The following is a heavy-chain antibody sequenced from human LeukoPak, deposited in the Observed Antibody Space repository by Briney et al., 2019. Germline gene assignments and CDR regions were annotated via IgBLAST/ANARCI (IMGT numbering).Heavy chain of an antibody. V-gene: IGHV1-18*01. J-gene: IGHJ5*02. Sequence: GASVKVSCKASGYTFTSYGISWVRQAPGQGLEWMGWISAYNGNTNFAQKLQGRITMTTDTSTSTAYMELRSLRSDDTAVYYCARDYYGSGRYSNQNWFAPWGQGTLPTVSS. D-gene: IGHD3-10*01. CDR2: ISAYNGNT. CDR1: GYTFTSYG. CDR3: ARDYYGSGRYSNQNWFAP.